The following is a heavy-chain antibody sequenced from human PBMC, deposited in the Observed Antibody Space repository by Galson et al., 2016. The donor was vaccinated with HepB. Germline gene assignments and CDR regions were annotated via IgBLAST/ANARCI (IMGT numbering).Heavy chain of an antibody. CDR1: GDSVSSNSAA. D-gene: IGHD5-12*01. CDR2: TYYRAKWYH. J-gene: IGHJ4*02. Sequence: CAISGDSVSSNSAAWTWIRQSPSRGLEWLGRTYYRAKWYHDYAVAVKSRIKIIADTSLNQFSLQLNSVTHEDTAVYYLARDEEELATIYFDYWGQGTLVTVSS. CDR3: ARDEEELATIYFDY. V-gene: IGHV6-1*01.